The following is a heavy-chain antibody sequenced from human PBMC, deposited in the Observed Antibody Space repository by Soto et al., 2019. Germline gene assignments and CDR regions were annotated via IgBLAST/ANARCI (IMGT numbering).Heavy chain of an antibody. CDR1: GGSFSIYT. V-gene: IGHV1-69*02. CDR3: TLGSWSAEAFDI. J-gene: IGHJ3*02. CDR2: IIPMFDIA. D-gene: IGHD6-13*01. Sequence: QVQLVQSGVEVKKPGSSVKVSCKASGGSFSIYTIFWVRQAPGQGLEWMGRIIPMFDIANYAQNFQGRVTINADKSTGTVYMEMISLRSDDTAIYYCTLGSWSAEAFDIWGQGTLVTVSS.